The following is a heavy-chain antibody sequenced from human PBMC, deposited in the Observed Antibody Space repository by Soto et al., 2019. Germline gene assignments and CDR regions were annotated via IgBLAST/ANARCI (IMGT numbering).Heavy chain of an antibody. Sequence: PGGSLRLSCAASGFTFSSYSMNWVRQAPGKGLEWVSSISSSSSYIYYADSVKGRFTISRDNAKNSLYLQMNSLRAEDTAVYYCARVKPAPVADDYWGQGTLVTVSS. V-gene: IGHV3-21*01. CDR2: ISSSSSYI. J-gene: IGHJ4*02. CDR1: GFTFSSYS. CDR3: ARVKPAPVADDY. D-gene: IGHD6-19*01.